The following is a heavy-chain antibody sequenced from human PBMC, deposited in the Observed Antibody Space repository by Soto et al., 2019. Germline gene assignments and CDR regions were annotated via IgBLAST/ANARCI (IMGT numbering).Heavy chain of an antibody. CDR3: ARNWGIFDY. CDR1: GFTFSTSA. D-gene: IGHD7-27*01. J-gene: IGHJ4*02. Sequence: GGSLRLSWEASGFTFSTSAMSWVRQAPGKGLEWVSTISGSGGGTYYADSVNGRFTISGDNSKNTLFLQMNSLRAEDTALYYCARNWGIFDYWGQGTLVTVSS. CDR2: ISGSGGGT. V-gene: IGHV3-23*01.